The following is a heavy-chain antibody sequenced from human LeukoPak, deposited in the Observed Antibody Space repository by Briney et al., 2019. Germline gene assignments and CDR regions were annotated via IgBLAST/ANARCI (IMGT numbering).Heavy chain of an antibody. CDR3: ARDHMRGYIFMDV. D-gene: IGHD3-3*01. Sequence: GGSLRLSCAASGFTLTTNYMTWVRKAPGKGLEWVSVIYISGNTYYTDSVKGRFTISRDNSKNTLYLQMNSLRPEDTAVYYCARDHMRGYIFMDVWGKGTTVTVSS. CDR1: GFTLTTNY. J-gene: IGHJ6*03. V-gene: IGHV3-66*03. CDR2: IYISGNT.